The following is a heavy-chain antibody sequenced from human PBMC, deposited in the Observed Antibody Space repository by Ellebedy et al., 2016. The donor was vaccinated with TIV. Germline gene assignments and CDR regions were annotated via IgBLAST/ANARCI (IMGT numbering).Heavy chain of an antibody. J-gene: IGHJ4*02. V-gene: IGHV3-74*01. D-gene: IGHD6-13*01. CDR2: INGDGGFT. Sequence: GESLKISCAASGFTFSRHWMHWIRQAPGKGLVWLSRINGDGGFTSHADFVKGRFPISRDNAKNTLYLQMNSLRADNTAIYYCAKLGGVLSWYADYWGLGTLVTVSS. CDR3: AKLGGVLSWYADY. CDR1: GFTFSRHW.